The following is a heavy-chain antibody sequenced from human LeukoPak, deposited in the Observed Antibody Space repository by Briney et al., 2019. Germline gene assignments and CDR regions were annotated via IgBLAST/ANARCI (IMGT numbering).Heavy chain of an antibody. V-gene: IGHV4-59*01. J-gene: IGHJ5*02. CDR2: IYYSGST. CDR3: ARSITIFGVGPTFDP. D-gene: IGHD3-3*01. Sequence: SETLSLTCTVSGGSISSYYWSWIRQPPGKGLEWIGYIYYSGSTNYNPSLKSRVTISVDTSKNQFSLKLSSVIAADTAVYYCARSITIFGVGPTFDPWGQGTLVTVSS. CDR1: GGSISSYY.